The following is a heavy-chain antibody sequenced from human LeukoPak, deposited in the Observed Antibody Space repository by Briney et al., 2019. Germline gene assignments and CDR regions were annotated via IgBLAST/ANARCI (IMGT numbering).Heavy chain of an antibody. CDR3: ARGAAAGTPAEYFQH. J-gene: IGHJ1*01. CDR1: GYTFTSYG. V-gene: IGHV1-18*01. D-gene: IGHD6-13*01. CDR2: ISAYNGNT. Sequence: EASVKVSCKASGYTFTSYGISWVRRAPGQGLEWMGWISAYNGNTNYAQKLQGRVTMTTDTSTSTAYMEPRSLRSDDTAVYYCARGAAAGTPAEYFQHWGQGTLVTVSS.